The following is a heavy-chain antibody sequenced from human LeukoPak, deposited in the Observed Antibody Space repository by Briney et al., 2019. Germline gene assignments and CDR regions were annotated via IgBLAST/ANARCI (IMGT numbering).Heavy chain of an antibody. V-gene: IGHV1-2*04. D-gene: IGHD6-19*01. CDR1: GYTFTGYY. J-gene: IGHJ5*02. Sequence: ASVKVSCKASGYTFTGYYMHWVRQAPGQGFEWMGWINLNTGYTNYALNFQGWVTMTRDTSISTAYMELSRLRSDDTAVYYCARSIAVTGRGTSWWFDPWGQGTLVTVSS. CDR2: INLNTGYT. CDR3: ARSIAVTGRGTSWWFDP.